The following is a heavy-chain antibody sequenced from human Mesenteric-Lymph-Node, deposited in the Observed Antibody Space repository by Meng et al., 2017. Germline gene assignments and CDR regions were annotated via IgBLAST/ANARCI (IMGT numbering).Heavy chain of an antibody. CDR3: ARPIAAAGWFDP. D-gene: IGHD6-13*01. CDR1: GGPINSSSYY. V-gene: IGHV4-39*01. J-gene: IGHJ5*02. Sequence: QVQLQQWGAGLLKPSGPLSLTCTVSGGPINSSSYYWGWIRQPPGKGLEWIGSIYYSGRTYYNPSLKSRVTISVDTSKNQFSLKLSSVTAADTAVYYCARPIAAAGWFDPWGQGTLVTVSS. CDR2: IYYSGRT.